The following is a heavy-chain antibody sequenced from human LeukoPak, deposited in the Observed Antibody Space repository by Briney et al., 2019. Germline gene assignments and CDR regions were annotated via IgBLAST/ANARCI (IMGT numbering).Heavy chain of an antibody. D-gene: IGHD3-16*02. V-gene: IGHV3-48*03. Sequence: PGGSLRLSCAASGFTFSSYEMNWVRQAPGKGLEWVSYISSSGSTIYYADSVKGRFTISRDNAVNSLYLQMNSLRAEDTAVYYCARFGLRLGELSFGQKYYFDYWGQGTLVTVSS. CDR1: GFTFSSYE. CDR2: ISSSGSTI. J-gene: IGHJ4*02. CDR3: ARFGLRLGELSFGQKYYFDY.